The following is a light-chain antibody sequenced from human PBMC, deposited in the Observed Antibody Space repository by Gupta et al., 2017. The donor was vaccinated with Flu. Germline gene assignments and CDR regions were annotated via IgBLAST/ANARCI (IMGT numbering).Light chain of an antibody. CDR3: QQRNSWPLT. CDR2: DVS. CDR1: QGVRNY. Sequence: EIVLTQSPATLSLSPGERATLSCRASQGVRNYLVWYQQQLGRAPRHLIYDVSTRAAGIPARFIGSGSGTDFTLTISSLEPEDSAVYYCQQRNSWPLTFGGGARVEIK. V-gene: IGKV3-11*01. J-gene: IGKJ4*01.